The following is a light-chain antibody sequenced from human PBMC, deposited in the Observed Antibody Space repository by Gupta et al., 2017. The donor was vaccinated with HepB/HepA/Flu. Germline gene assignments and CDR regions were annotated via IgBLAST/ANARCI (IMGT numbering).Light chain of an antibody. J-gene: IGKJ1*01. Sequence: DVVMTRSPLSRPGPLAQPASISCSATQSLLHSDGNTYLNWYQQRPGQSPRRLIYTVSDRDSGVPDRFSGSGSGTDFTLTISRLEVEDVGVYYCQQYSSSLWTFGHGTKVEI. V-gene: IGKV2-30*02. CDR2: TVS. CDR3: QQYSSSLWT. CDR1: QSLLHSDGNTY.